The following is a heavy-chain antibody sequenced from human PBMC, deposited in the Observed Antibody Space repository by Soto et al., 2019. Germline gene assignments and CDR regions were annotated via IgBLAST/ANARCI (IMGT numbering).Heavy chain of an antibody. CDR1: GYTFTTYA. CDR2: INAGDGNT. D-gene: IGHD3-22*01. Sequence: QVPLVQSGAEVKKPGASVKVSCKASGYTFTTYAIHWVRQAPGQRLEWMGWINAGDGNTKYSQKFQGRVTITRDRSASTAYMELSSLRSEHTAVYYCARRYYDSSGHWENDYWGQGTLVTVSS. CDR3: ARRYYDSSGHWENDY. V-gene: IGHV1-3*01. J-gene: IGHJ4*02.